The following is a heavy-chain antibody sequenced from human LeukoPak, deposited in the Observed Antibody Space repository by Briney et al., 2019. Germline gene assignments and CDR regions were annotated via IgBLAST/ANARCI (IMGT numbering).Heavy chain of an antibody. V-gene: IGHV3-53*01. Sequence: GGSLRLSCAASGFTVSSNYMSWVRQAPGKGLEWVSVIYSGGSTYYADSVKGRFTISRDNSKNTLYLQMNSLRAEDTAVYYCAREGWNACFDYWGQGTLVTVSS. J-gene: IGHJ4*02. CDR1: GFTVSSNY. CDR3: AREGWNACFDY. D-gene: IGHD1-1*01. CDR2: IYSGGST.